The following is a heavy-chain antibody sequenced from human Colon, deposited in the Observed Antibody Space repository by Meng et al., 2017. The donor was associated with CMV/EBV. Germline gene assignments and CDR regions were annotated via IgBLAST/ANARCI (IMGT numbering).Heavy chain of an antibody. Sequence: AQVVALRIGVRERGPSAKVSCKTTGYVFGLYGNSWVRQAPVQGLEWMGWISADKRYTSYAQNLQGRGTMTTDASTSTAYMELRGLRSNDTAVYYCARVYEYSSSWGSDYWGQGTLVTVSS. D-gene: IGHD6-6*01. CDR2: ISADKRYT. J-gene: IGHJ4*02. V-gene: IGHV1-18*01. CDR1: GYVFGLYG. CDR3: ARVYEYSSSWGSDY.